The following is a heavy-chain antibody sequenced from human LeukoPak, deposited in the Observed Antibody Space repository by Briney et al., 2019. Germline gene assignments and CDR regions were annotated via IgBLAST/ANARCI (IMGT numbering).Heavy chain of an antibody. D-gene: IGHD3-16*02. CDR3: ARFSRGLGELSPVPLDY. CDR1: GYTFTSYG. Sequence: ASVKVSCKASGYTFTSYGISWVRQAPGQGLEWMGWISAYNGNTNYAQKLQGRVTMTTDTSTSTAYMELRGLRSDDTAVYYCARFSRGLGELSPVPLDYWGQGTLVTVSS. J-gene: IGHJ4*02. CDR2: ISAYNGNT. V-gene: IGHV1-18*01.